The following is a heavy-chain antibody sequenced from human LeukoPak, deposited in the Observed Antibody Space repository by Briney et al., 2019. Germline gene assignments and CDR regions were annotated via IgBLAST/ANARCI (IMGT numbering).Heavy chain of an antibody. V-gene: IGHV4-59*01. CDR1: GGSISSYI. CDR3: AKTAYSSGWYPTGDYYYMDV. CDR2: IYYSGST. Sequence: SETLSLTCTVSGGSISSYIWTWIRQPPGKGLEWIGYIYYSGSTNYNPSLKSRVTISVDTSKNQFSLKLSSVTAADTAVYYCAKTAYSSGWYPTGDYYYMDVWGKGTTVIISS. J-gene: IGHJ6*03. D-gene: IGHD6-19*01.